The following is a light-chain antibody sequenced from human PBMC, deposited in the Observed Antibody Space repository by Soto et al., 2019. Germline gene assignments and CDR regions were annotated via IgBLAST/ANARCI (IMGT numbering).Light chain of an antibody. CDR3: QQYNSYSRT. V-gene: IGKV1-5*01. J-gene: IGKJ1*01. Sequence: DIQMTQSPSTLSASVGDRVTITCRASQSINSWLAWYQQKPGKAPKLLIYDASSLESGVPSRFSGSGSGTDFTLTISSLQPEDFATYYCQQYNSYSRTFGQGTKVDIK. CDR2: DAS. CDR1: QSINSW.